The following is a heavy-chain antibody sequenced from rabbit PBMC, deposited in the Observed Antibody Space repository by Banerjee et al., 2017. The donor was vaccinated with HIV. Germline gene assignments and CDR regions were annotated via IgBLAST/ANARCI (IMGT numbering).Heavy chain of an antibody. CDR2: INTGSGNT. D-gene: IGHD1-1*01. CDR3: AREVGGIIPL. J-gene: IGHJ4*01. CDR1: GFDFSNYG. V-gene: IGHV1S40*01. Sequence: QSLEESGGGLVQPEGSLTLTCKASGFDFSNYGMSWVRQAPGKGLEWIGYINTGSGNTDYASWAKGRFTISKTSSTTVTLQMTSLTVADTATYFCAREVGGIIPLWGPGTLVTVS.